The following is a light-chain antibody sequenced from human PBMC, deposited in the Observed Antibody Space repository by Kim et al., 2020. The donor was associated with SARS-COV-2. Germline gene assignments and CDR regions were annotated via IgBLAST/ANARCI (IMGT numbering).Light chain of an antibody. J-gene: IGKJ4*01. V-gene: IGKV1-27*01. Sequence: DIQMTQSPSSLSASVGDRVTITCRPSQGISNYLAWYRQKPGKIPELLIYAASTLQSGVPSRFSGSGSGTDFTLTISNLQPDDVATYYCQRYASDPLSFGGRAKVDI. CDR2: AAS. CDR1: QGISNY. CDR3: QRYASDPLS.